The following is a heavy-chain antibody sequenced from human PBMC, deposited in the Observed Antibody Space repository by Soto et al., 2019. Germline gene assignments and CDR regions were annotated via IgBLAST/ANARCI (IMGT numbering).Heavy chain of an antibody. V-gene: IGHV4-4*07. CDR3: ARDRRSGPYSSSPDWFDP. D-gene: IGHD6-6*01. J-gene: IGHJ5*02. Sequence: KTSETLSLTCTVSGGSISSYYWSWIRQPAGKGLEWIGRIYTSGSTNYNPSLKSRVTMSVDTSKNQFSLKLSSVTAADTAVYYCARDRRSGPYSSSPDWFDPWGQGTLVTVSS. CDR2: IYTSGST. CDR1: GGSISSYY.